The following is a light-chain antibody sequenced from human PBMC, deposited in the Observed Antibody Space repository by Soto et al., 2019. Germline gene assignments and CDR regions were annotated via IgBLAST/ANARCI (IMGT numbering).Light chain of an antibody. CDR1: QGISSY. CDR2: DAS. CDR3: QQYNSYPWT. Sequence: DIQITQSPSTLSGSVGDRVTITCRASQGISSYLGWYQQKPGKAPNLLIYDASTLHSGVPPRFSGSGSGTEFTLTISSLQPDDFATYYCQQYNSYPWTFGQGTKVDIK. J-gene: IGKJ1*01. V-gene: IGKV1-9*01.